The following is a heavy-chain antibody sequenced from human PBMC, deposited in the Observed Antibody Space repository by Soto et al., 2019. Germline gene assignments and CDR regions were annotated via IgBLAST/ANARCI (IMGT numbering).Heavy chain of an antibody. CDR2: ISSSSSYI. D-gene: IGHD5-18*01. V-gene: IGHV3-21*01. CDR1: GFTFSSYS. J-gene: IGHJ6*02. CDR3: AKAWYSYGLHYYYYGMDV. Sequence: EVQLVESGGGLVKPGGSLRLSCAASGFTFSSYSMNWVRQAPGKGLEWVSSISSSSSYIYYADSVKGRFTISRDNAKNSLYLQMNSLRAEDTAVYYCAKAWYSYGLHYYYYGMDVWGQGTTVTVSS.